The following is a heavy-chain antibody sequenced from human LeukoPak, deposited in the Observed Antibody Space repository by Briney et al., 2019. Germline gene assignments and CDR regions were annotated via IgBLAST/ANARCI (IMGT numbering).Heavy chain of an antibody. D-gene: IGHD1-1*01. V-gene: IGHV1-18*01. CDR3: AREGTFTLKRYYYYGMDV. Sequence: ASVKVSCKASGYTFTIYGISWVRQAPGQGLEWMGWISGYNGNTNYAQKFQGRVTMTTDTSTSTAYMELRSLKSDDTAVYYCAREGTFTLKRYYYYGMDVWGQGTTVTVSS. CDR2: ISGYNGNT. J-gene: IGHJ6*02. CDR1: GYTFTIYG.